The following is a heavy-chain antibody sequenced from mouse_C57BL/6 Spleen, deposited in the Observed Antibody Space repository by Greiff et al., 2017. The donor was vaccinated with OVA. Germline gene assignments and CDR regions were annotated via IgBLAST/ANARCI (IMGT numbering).Heavy chain of an antibody. CDR3: ARASTPGSSYGWYFDV. V-gene: IGHV1-39*01. D-gene: IGHD1-1*01. CDR1: GYSFTDYN. Sequence: VVESGASVKISCKASGYSFTDYNMNWVKQSNGKSLEWIGVINPNYGTTSYNQKFKGKATLTVDQSSSTAYMQLNSLTSEDSAVYYCARASTPGSSYGWYFDVWGTGTTVTVSS. CDR2: INPNYGTT. J-gene: IGHJ1*03.